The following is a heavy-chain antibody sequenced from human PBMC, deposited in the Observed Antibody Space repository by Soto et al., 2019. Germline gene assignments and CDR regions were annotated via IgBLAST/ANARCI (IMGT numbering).Heavy chain of an antibody. CDR3: ARDSLGATSYYFDY. CDR2: IIPIFGTA. Sequence: QVQLVQSGAEVKKPGSSVKVSCKASGGTFSSYAISWVRQAPGQGLEWMGGIIPIFGTAHYAQKFQGRVTITADESTSTAYMELSSLRSEDTAVYYCARDSLGATSYYFDYWGQGTLVTVSS. V-gene: IGHV1-69*01. D-gene: IGHD5-12*01. J-gene: IGHJ4*02. CDR1: GGTFSSYA.